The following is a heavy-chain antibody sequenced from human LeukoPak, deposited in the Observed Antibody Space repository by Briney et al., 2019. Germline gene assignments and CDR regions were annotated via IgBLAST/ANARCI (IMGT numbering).Heavy chain of an antibody. V-gene: IGHV4-34*01. CDR2: INHSGST. Sequence: SETLSLTCSSYGGSCSGYYWSWIRQPPGKRLKWIGEINHSGSTNYNPSLKSRVTISVDTSKNQFSLKLSSVTAADTAVYYCARGVGDCSSTSCYGNWFDPWGQGTLVTVSS. CDR1: GGSCSGYY. D-gene: IGHD2-2*01. CDR3: ARGVGDCSSTSCYGNWFDP. J-gene: IGHJ5*02.